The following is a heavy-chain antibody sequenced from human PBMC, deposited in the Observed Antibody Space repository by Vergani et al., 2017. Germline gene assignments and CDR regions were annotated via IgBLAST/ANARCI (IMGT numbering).Heavy chain of an antibody. CDR2: ISSKAYGGTI. V-gene: IGHV3-49*03. CDR3: TRDAVTIWEHIVVVTAPPVYYYYYYGMDV. CDR1: GFTFGDSA. Sequence: EVQLLESGGDLVQPGGSLRLSCAASGFTFGDSAMSWFRQAPGKGLGGGGFISSKAYGGTIEYAASVKGRFTSTRDDSQIIAYLQMNSLKTEDTAVYYCTRDAVTIWEHIVVVTAPPVYYYYYYGMDVWGQGTTVTVSS. J-gene: IGHJ6*02. D-gene: IGHD2-21*02.